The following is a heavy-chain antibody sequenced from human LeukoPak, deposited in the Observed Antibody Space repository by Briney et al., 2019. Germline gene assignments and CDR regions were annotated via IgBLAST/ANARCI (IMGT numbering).Heavy chain of an antibody. D-gene: IGHD2-21*01. Sequence: GGSLRLSCATAGFNFSDSRMTWVRQAPGKGLQWVANINRDGTEKHFLDSIEGRFTISRDNRKKSLYLQMNSLRPQDTAVYFCVRGDWYFESWGQGTLVTVSS. V-gene: IGHV3-7*04. CDR1: GFNFSDSR. CDR2: INRDGTEK. CDR3: VRGDWYFES. J-gene: IGHJ4*02.